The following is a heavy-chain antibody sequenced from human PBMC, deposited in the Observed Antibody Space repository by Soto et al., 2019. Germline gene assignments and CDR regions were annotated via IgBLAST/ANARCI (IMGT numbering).Heavy chain of an antibody. CDR1: GGTFSSYS. J-gene: IGHJ4*02. Sequence: SVKVSCKASGGTFSSYSISWVRQAPGQGLEWMGGIIPIFGTANYAQKFQGRVTITADESTSTAYMELSSLRSEDTAVYYCARLNGVAYDYNDYWGQGTLVTVSS. V-gene: IGHV1-69*13. D-gene: IGHD2-8*01. CDR3: ARLNGVAYDYNDY. CDR2: IIPIFGTA.